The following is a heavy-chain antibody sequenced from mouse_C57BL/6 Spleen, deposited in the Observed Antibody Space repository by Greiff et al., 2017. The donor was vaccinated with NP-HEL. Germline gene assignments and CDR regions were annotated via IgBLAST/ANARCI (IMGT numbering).Heavy chain of an antibody. Sequence: VQLKESGPELVKPGASVKIPCKASGYTFTDSNMDWVKQSHGKSLEWIGDINPNNGGTIYNQKFKGKATLTVDKSSSTAYMELRSLTSEDTAVYYCARKGNYYAMDYWGQGTSVTVSS. CDR3: ARKGNYYAMDY. D-gene: IGHD2-1*01. CDR2: INPNNGGT. J-gene: IGHJ4*01. V-gene: IGHV1-18*01. CDR1: GYTFTDSN.